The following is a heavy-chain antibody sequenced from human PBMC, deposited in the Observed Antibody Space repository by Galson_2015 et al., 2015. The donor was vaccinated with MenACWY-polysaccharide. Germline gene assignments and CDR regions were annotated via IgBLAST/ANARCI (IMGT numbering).Heavy chain of an antibody. CDR2: IQYDGSNK. CDR3: AREVSRIAFHAFDV. CDR1: GLRFSGSG. J-gene: IGHJ3*01. D-gene: IGHD2-2*01. Sequence: SLRLSCAASGLRFSGSGMHWVRQAPGKGLEWVAVIQYDGSNKVYVDSVKGRFTISRDNSKNILFLEMNSLRAEDTAVYYCAREVSRIAFHAFDVWGRGTMVTVSS. V-gene: IGHV3-33*01.